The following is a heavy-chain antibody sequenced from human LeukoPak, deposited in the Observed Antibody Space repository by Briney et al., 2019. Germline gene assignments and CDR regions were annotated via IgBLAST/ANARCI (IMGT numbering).Heavy chain of an antibody. CDR3: ARYLVAGDYYFDY. Sequence: ASVKVSCKASGYTFTSYDINWVRQATGQGLEWMGWMNPNSGNTGYAQKFQGRVTMTRNTSISTAYMELSSLTSEDTAVYYCARYLVAGDYYFDYWGQGTLVTVSS. CDR2: MNPNSGNT. J-gene: IGHJ4*02. D-gene: IGHD5-12*01. CDR1: GYTFTSYD. V-gene: IGHV1-8*01.